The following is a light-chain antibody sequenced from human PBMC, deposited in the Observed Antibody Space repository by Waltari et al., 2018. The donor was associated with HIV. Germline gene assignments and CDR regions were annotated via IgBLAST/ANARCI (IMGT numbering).Light chain of an antibody. J-gene: IGLJ3*02. CDR3: SLYMGGGIWV. CDR2: STT. CDR1: SGSVSASYC. Sequence: QTVVTQEPSFSVSPGGTVTLTCGLSSGSVSASYCPSWYQQTPGQVPRTLTYSTTPRSSGVPDRFAVSILGNKAALTITGAQADDESVYYCSLYMGGGIWVFGGGTKLTVL. V-gene: IGLV8-61*01.